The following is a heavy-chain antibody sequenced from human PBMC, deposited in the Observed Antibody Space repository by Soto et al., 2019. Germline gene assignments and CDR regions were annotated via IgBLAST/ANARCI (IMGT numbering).Heavy chain of an antibody. V-gene: IGHV3-30*03. CDR2: ISYDGTKT. D-gene: IGHD6-13*01. CDR1: GFNLHSYG. Sequence: QLVESGGGVVQPGRSLRLSCAASGFNLHSYGMHWVRQAPGMGLEWVAVISYDGTKTYYGDSEKGRFSVSRDNSENMLYLQVNSLTTEDTAVYYCAATTIAAGTLGYFYGMDVWGQGTTVTVSS. J-gene: IGHJ6*02. CDR3: AATTIAAGTLGYFYGMDV.